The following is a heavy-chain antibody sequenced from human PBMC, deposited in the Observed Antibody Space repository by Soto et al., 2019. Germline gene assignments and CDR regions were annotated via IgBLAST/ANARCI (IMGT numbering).Heavy chain of an antibody. D-gene: IGHD4-4*01. Sequence: SETLSLTCTVSGGSISSYYWSWIRQPPGKGLEWIGYISYSGSTNYNPSLKSRVTISEDTSKNQFSLKLSSVTAADTAVYYCAREKQYYFDYWGQGALVTVSS. CDR1: GGSISSYY. V-gene: IGHV4-59*01. J-gene: IGHJ4*02. CDR3: AREKQYYFDY. CDR2: ISYSGST.